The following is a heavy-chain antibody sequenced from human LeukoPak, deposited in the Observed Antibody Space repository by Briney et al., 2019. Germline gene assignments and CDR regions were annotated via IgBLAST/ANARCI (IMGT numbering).Heavy chain of an antibody. CDR2: IGKADET. CDR3: VGGDVGFDP. D-gene: IGHD2-21*01. CDR1: GFTLCSYD. Sequence: PGGSLRLSCTASGFTLCSYDMHWVRQPTGEGLEWVSGIGKADETDYLASVKGRFTTSRDNAKTSLYLQMNSLRVGETAVYSCVGGDVGFDPWGQGTLVTVSS. J-gene: IGHJ5*02. V-gene: IGHV3-13*01.